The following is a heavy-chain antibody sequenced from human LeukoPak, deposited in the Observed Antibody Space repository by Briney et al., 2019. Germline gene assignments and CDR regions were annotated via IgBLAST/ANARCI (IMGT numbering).Heavy chain of an antibody. V-gene: IGHV3-73*01. CDR1: GFTFSGSA. Sequence: PGGSLRLSCAASGFTFSGSAMHWVRQASGKGLEWVSRIRSKANSYATAYAASVKGRFTISRDDSKNTAYLQMNSLKTEDTAVYYCTIVGAADAFDIWGQGTMVTVSS. J-gene: IGHJ3*02. D-gene: IGHD1-26*01. CDR2: IRSKANSYAT. CDR3: TIVGAADAFDI.